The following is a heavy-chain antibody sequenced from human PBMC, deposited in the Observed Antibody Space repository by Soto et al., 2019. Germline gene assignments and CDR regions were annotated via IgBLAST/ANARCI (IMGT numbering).Heavy chain of an antibody. CDR1: GYTFTSYD. J-gene: IGHJ5*02. D-gene: IGHD6-19*01. Sequence: ASVKVSCKASGYTFTSYDINWVRQATGQGLEWMGWMNPNSGNTGYAQKFQGRVTMTRNTSISTAYMELSSLRSEDTAVYYCARGPSVAGTSWFDPWGQGTLVTSPQ. CDR3: ARGPSVAGTSWFDP. CDR2: MNPNSGNT. V-gene: IGHV1-8*01.